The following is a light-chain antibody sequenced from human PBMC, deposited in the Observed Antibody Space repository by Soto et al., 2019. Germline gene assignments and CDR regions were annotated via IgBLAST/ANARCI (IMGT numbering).Light chain of an antibody. V-gene: IGKV3-15*01. CDR3: QQYNNWPPIT. CDR1: QHISNY. J-gene: IGKJ5*01. CDR2: GAS. Sequence: IGLIQSPATLSVSPGERATLSFRASQHISNYLIWYQQKPGQAPRLLIYGASTRATGIPARFSGSGSGTEFTLTISSLQSEDFAVYYCQQYNNWPPITFGQGTRLEIK.